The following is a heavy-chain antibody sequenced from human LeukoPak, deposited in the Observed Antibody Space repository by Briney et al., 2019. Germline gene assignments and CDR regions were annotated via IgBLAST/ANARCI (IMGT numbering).Heavy chain of an antibody. D-gene: IGHD5-12*01. Sequence: SEILSLTCTVSGASITSHFLTWIRQPPGKGLEWIGYTYYSGSTNYNPSLKSRVTISVDTSKNQVSLKLNSVTAADTAVYYCASQDSGYDLDFDYWGPGILVTVSS. CDR2: TYYSGST. V-gene: IGHV4-59*08. J-gene: IGHJ4*02. CDR3: ASQDSGYDLDFDY. CDR1: GASITSHF.